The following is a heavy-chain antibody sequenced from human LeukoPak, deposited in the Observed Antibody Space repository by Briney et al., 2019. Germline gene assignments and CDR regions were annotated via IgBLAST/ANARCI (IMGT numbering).Heavy chain of an antibody. CDR1: GYTFTSYY. J-gene: IGHJ4*02. CDR3: AGDTGFQIGLVDY. CDR2: INPNSGGT. Sequence: ASVKVSCEASGYTFTSYYMHWVRQAPGQGLEWMGRINPNSGGTNYAQKFQGRVTMTRDTSISTAYMELSRLRSDDTAVYYCAGDTGFQIGLVDYWGQGTLVTVSS. D-gene: IGHD1-14*01. V-gene: IGHV1-2*06.